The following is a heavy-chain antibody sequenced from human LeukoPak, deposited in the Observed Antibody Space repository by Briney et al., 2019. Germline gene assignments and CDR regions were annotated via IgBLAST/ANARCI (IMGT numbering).Heavy chain of an antibody. Sequence: GGSLRLSCAASGFTFSNYAMSWVRQAPGKGLEWVSGVSGSGGSTYHADSVKGRFTISRDNSKNTLYLSTNSLRAEDTAVYYCAKIGSGNDYWGQGTLVTVSS. V-gene: IGHV3-23*01. CDR3: AKIGSGNDY. CDR1: GFTFSNYA. CDR2: VSGSGGST. D-gene: IGHD3-10*01. J-gene: IGHJ4*02.